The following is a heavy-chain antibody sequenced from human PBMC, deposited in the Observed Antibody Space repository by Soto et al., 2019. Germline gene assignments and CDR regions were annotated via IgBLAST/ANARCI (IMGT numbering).Heavy chain of an antibody. V-gene: IGHV1-69*12. CDR2: IIPIFGTA. CDR3: AMTREYSCYGMDV. D-gene: IGHD2-21*01. Sequence: QVQLVQSGAEVKKPGSSVKVSCKASGGTFRRYGMSWVRQAPGQGLEWMGGIIPIFGTANYGQKFQGRVTITADASTSTAYMELSSLRSAHTAVYYCAMTREYSCYGMDVWGQGTTVTVSS. CDR1: GGTFRRYG. J-gene: IGHJ6*02.